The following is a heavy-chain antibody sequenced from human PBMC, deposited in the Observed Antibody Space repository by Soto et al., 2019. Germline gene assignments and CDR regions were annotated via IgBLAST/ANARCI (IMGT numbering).Heavy chain of an antibody. Sequence: PGESLKISCAASGFTFSSYSMNWVRQAPGKGLEWVSSISSSSSYIYYADSVKGRFTISRDNAKNSLYLQMNSLRAEDTAVYYCARDYSGQARNNWFDPWGQGTLVTVSS. V-gene: IGHV3-21*01. D-gene: IGHD2-21*01. CDR1: GFTFSSYS. J-gene: IGHJ5*02. CDR2: ISSSSSYI. CDR3: ARDYSGQARNNWFDP.